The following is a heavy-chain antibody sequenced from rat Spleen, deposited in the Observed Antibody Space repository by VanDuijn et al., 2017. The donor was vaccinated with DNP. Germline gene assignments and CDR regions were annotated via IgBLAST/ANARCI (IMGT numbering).Heavy chain of an antibody. D-gene: IGHD1-2*01. CDR1: GFTFSSFD. Sequence: EVQLVESGGGSVQPGRSLKLSCAASGFTFSSFDMAWVRQAPTMGLEWVASISPSGGSTHYRDSVKGRFTISRDNARSTLYLQMDSLRSEDTATFYCTTFEPYYYSSYGFAYWGQGTLVTVSS. J-gene: IGHJ3*01. CDR3: TTFEPYYYSSYGFAY. V-gene: IGHV5-27*01. CDR2: ISPSGGST.